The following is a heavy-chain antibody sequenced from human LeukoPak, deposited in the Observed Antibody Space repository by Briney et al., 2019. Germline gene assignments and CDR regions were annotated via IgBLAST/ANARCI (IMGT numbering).Heavy chain of an antibody. V-gene: IGHV4-59*01. CDR3: ARDSGSYDFDY. Sequence: SETLSLTCTVSGGSISSYYWNWIRQPPGKGLEWIGYSYYSGSTNYNPSLKSRVTTSVDTSKNQFFLKLSSVTVADTAVYYCARDSGSYDFDYWGQGTLVTVSS. J-gene: IGHJ4*02. CDR1: GGSISSYY. CDR2: SYYSGST. D-gene: IGHD1-26*01.